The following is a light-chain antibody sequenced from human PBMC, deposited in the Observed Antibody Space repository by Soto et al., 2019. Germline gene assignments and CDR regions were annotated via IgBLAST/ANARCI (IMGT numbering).Light chain of an antibody. V-gene: IGKV3-20*01. CDR3: QQYGSSRWT. CDR1: QSVSSSY. J-gene: IGKJ1*01. Sequence: EIVLTQSPGTLSLSPGERATLSRRASQSVSSSYLAWYQQNRGQAPRLLIYGASSRAPGIPDRFGGSGSGTDFTLTISRLEPEDFAVYYCQQYGSSRWTFGQGTKV. CDR2: GAS.